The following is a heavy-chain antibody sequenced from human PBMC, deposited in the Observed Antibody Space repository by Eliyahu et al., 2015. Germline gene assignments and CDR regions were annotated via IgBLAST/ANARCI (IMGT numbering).Heavy chain of an antibody. CDR2: IRYDANIK. Sequence: PGKGLEWVAFIRYDANIKYYADSVKGRFTISRDNSKNTLYLEMNSLRDEDTAVYYCAKAAPGFQGLDPWGQGTLVTVSS. CDR3: AKAAPGFQGLDP. J-gene: IGHJ5*02. V-gene: IGHV3-30*02. D-gene: IGHD6-25*01.